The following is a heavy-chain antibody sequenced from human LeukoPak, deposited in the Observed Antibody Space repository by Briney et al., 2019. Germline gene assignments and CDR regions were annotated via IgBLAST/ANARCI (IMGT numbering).Heavy chain of an antibody. Sequence: PGGSLRLSCAASGFTFSSYGMHWVRQAPGKGLEWVAVISYDGSNKYYADSVKGRFTISRDNSKNTLYLQMNSLRAEDTAVYYCAREGAYCGGDCYSGGYYYYYGMDVWGQGTTVTVSS. D-gene: IGHD2-21*02. J-gene: IGHJ6*02. CDR2: ISYDGSNK. V-gene: IGHV3-30*03. CDR1: GFTFSSYG. CDR3: AREGAYCGGDCYSGGYYYYYGMDV.